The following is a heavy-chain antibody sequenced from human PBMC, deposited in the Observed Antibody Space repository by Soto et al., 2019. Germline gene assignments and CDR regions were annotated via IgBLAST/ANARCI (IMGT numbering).Heavy chain of an antibody. D-gene: IGHD1-7*01. J-gene: IGHJ4*02. V-gene: IGHV4-39*01. Sequence: QLQLQESGPGLVKPSETLSLTCTVSGGSISSSSYYWGWIRQPPGKGLEWLGSIYYSGSTYYNPSLKSRVTISVDTSKNQFALKLSSVTAADTAVYYCARRLTGTTSIDYWGQGTLVTVSS. CDR3: ARRLTGTTSIDY. CDR1: GGSISSSSYY. CDR2: IYYSGST.